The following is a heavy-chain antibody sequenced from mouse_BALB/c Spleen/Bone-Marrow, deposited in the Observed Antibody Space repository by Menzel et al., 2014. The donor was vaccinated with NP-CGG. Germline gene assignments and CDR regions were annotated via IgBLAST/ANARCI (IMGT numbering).Heavy chain of an antibody. Sequence: EVMLVESGPELVKPGASVKISCKASGYSFTGXFXNWVMQSHGKSLEWIGRINPYNGDTFYNQKFKGKATLTVDKSSSTAHMELRSLASEDSAVYYCARGGLLRAMDYWGQGTSVTVSS. V-gene: IGHV1-20*02. J-gene: IGHJ4*01. D-gene: IGHD2-3*01. CDR2: INPYNGDT. CDR3: ARGGLLRAMDY. CDR1: GYSFTGXF.